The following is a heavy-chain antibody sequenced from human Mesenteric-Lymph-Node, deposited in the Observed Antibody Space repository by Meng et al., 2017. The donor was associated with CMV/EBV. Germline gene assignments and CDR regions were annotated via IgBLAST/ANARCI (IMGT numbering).Heavy chain of an antibody. V-gene: IGHV4-61*05. D-gene: IGHD5-24*01. CDR2: IHYGGSA. CDR3: ARQDDYPLFSLDY. CDR1: GGSISSSSYY. J-gene: IGHJ4*02. Sequence: GSLRLSCTVSGGSISSSSYYWGWIRQPPGKGLEWIGYIHYGGSANYNPSLKSRVTISVDTSKNQFSLKLTSVTAADTAVYYCARQDDYPLFSLDYWGQGTLVTVSS.